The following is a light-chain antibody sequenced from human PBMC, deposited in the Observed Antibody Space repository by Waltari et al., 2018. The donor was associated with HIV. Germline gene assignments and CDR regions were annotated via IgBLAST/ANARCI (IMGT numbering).Light chain of an antibody. V-gene: IGLV3-21*02. CDR2: DDT. Sequence: YVLTQPPSVSVAPGQTARITCAGDKIGRMSVHWYQQTPGQAPVLVVYDDTGRPSRIPERFSGSNSGNTATLTISSVEVGDEADYYCQVWDSRGAHVVFGGGTKLTVL. CDR3: QVWDSRGAHVV. CDR1: KIGRMS. J-gene: IGLJ2*01.